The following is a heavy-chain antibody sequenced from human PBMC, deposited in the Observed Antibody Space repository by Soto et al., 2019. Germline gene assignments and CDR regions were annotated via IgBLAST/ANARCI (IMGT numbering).Heavy chain of an antibody. CDR2: ISYDGSNK. V-gene: IGHV3-30*04. Sequence: QVQLVESGGGVVQPGRSLRLSCAASGFTFKSNAMHWVRQAPGKGLEWVAVISYDGSNKHYTDSVKGRFTISRDNSKNTLYVQMNGLRPEDTAVYYCTSSSVSDIVVVAAASELDYWGQGTLVTVSS. CDR3: TSSSVSDIVVVAAASELDY. CDR1: GFTFKSNA. J-gene: IGHJ4*02. D-gene: IGHD2-15*01.